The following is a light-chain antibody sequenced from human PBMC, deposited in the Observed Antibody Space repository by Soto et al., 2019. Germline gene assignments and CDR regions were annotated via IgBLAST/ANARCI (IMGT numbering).Light chain of an antibody. J-gene: IGKJ3*01. CDR2: GAS. Sequence: EIVLTQSPGTLSLSPGERATLSCRASQSVSSSYLAWYQQKPGQAPRLLIYGASSRATGIPDRFSGSGSGTHFTLPISRLEPEEFAVYYCHQYGSLWFTFRPGTKVDIK. CDR1: QSVSSSY. CDR3: HQYGSLWFT. V-gene: IGKV3-20*01.